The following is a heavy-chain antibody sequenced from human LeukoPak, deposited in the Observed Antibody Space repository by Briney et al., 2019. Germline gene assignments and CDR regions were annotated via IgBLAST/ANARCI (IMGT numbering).Heavy chain of an antibody. J-gene: IGHJ3*02. Sequence: SETLSLTCTVSGGSISSYYWSWIRQPPGKGLEWIGYIYYSGSTYYNPSLKSRVTISVDTSKNQFSLKLSSVTAADTAVYYCARNTYYDFPIWGQGTMVTVSS. V-gene: IGHV4-59*08. CDR1: GGSISSYY. CDR2: IYYSGST. D-gene: IGHD3-3*01. CDR3: ARNTYYDFPI.